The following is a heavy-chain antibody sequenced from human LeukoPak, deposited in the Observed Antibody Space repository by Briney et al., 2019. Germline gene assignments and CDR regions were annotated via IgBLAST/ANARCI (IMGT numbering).Heavy chain of an antibody. D-gene: IGHD3-10*01. CDR2: ISYDGSNK. Sequence: SGGSLRLSCAASGFTFSSYSMNWVRQAPGKGLEWVAVISYDGSNKYYADSVKGRFTISRDNSKNTLYLQMNSLRAEDTAVYYCAKDNRLVRGVPDYWGQGTLVTVSS. CDR1: GFTFSSYS. CDR3: AKDNRLVRGVPDY. V-gene: IGHV3-30*18. J-gene: IGHJ4*02.